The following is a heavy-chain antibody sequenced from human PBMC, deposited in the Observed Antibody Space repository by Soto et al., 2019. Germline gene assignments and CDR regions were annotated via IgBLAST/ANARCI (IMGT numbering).Heavy chain of an antibody. Sequence: QVQLVQSGAEVKKPGASVKVSCKASGYTFTGYYMHWVRQAPGQWLEWMGWINPNSGGTNYAQKFQGRVTMTRDTSISTAYMELSRLRSDDTAVYYCACAQKYQLQDYYGMDVWGQGTTVTVSS. V-gene: IGHV1-2*02. CDR1: GYTFTGYY. J-gene: IGHJ6*02. D-gene: IGHD2-2*01. CDR2: INPNSGGT. CDR3: ACAQKYQLQDYYGMDV.